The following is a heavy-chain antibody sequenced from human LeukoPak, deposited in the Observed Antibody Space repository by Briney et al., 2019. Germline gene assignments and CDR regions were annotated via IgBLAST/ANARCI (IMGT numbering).Heavy chain of an antibody. J-gene: IGHJ4*02. D-gene: IGHD5-18*01. Sequence: PGGSLRLSCAASGFTFDDSPMHWVHQVPGKGLEWVSLISRDGMISYYADSVKGRFIISRDKFKDSLYLQMNSLRTDDTALYYCAKEDTSMVTLSHWGQGTLVTVSS. CDR1: GFTFDDSP. CDR3: AKEDTSMVTLSH. V-gene: IGHV3-43*01. CDR2: ISRDGMIS.